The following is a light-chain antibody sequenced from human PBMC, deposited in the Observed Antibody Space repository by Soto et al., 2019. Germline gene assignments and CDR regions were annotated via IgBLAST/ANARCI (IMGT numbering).Light chain of an antibody. CDR2: AAS. CDR1: LGISNY. CDR3: QNYNSAPPT. J-gene: IGKJ4*01. V-gene: IGKV1-27*01. Sequence: DILMTQSPSSLSASVGDRVTITCRASLGISNYLAWYQQKPGKVPKLLIYAASTLQSGVPSRFSGSGSGTDFTLTISSLQPEDVATYFCQNYNSAPPTFGGGTKVEIK.